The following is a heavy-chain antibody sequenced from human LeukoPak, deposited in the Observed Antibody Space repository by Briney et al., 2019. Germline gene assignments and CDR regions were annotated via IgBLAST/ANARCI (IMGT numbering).Heavy chain of an antibody. CDR1: GFTFRDYA. CDR3: ARAGFCTGSSCYGNFDY. D-gene: IGHD2-15*01. CDR2: ISSSSTYI. Sequence: GGSLRLSCVASGFTFRDYALSWVRQAPGKGLEWVSSISSSSTYIFNADSVKGRFTISRDNVKNSLYLEMNSLRAEDTAVYYCARAGFCTGSSCYGNFDYWGQGTLVTVSS. V-gene: IGHV3-21*01. J-gene: IGHJ4*02.